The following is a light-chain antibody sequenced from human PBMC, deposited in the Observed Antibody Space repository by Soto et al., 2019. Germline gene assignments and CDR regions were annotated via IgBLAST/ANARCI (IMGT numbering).Light chain of an antibody. V-gene: IGKV3-20*01. CDR2: ATS. J-gene: IGKJ5*01. Sequence: EIVLTQSPGALSLSPGERATLSCRASQSVSSGYLAWYQQKPGQAPRLLIVATSRSATGIPDRFSGRGSGTDFTLTISSLQPEDVAVYYCQQYGSSPPFTFGQGTRVEIK. CDR1: QSVSSGY. CDR3: QQYGSSPPFT.